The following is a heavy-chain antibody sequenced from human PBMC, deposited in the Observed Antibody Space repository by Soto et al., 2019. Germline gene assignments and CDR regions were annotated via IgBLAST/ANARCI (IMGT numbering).Heavy chain of an antibody. CDR1: GVSLTTSGVG. J-gene: IGHJ4*02. CDR2: IYWDDDK. Sequence: QITLKESGPTLVRPTQTLTLTCTFSGVSLTTSGVGVGWIRQPPGKALAWLAVIYWDDDKRYSSSLKSRLTITNDTSKNQVVLTMTNIDPVDTATYYCAHHPYYGLGSYSFDYWGQGTLVTVSS. CDR3: AHHPYYGLGSYSFDY. D-gene: IGHD3-10*01. V-gene: IGHV2-5*02.